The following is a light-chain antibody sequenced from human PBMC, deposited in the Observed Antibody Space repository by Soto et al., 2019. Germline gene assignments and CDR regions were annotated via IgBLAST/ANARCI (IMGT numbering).Light chain of an antibody. J-gene: IGKJ2*01. V-gene: IGKV3-15*01. CDR3: QQYNNWSYT. Sequence: EIVMTQSPATLSVSPGERATLSCRASQSVSSNLAWYQQKPGQAPRLLIYGASTRATGIPARFSGSGSGTEFTLSISSLQSEQFAVYYWQQYNNWSYTFGPLTQLEI. CDR1: QSVSSN. CDR2: GAS.